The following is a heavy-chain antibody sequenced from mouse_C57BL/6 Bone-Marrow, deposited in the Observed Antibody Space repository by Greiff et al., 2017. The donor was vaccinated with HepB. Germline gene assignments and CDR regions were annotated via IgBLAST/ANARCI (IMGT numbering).Heavy chain of an antibody. CDR1: GYTFTSDG. CDR3: AYHYDSSYRFAY. Sequence: QVQLQQSGAELARPGASVKLSCKASGYTFTSDGISWVKQRTGQGLEWIGEIYPRSGNTYYNEKFKGKATLTADKSSSTAYMQLRSLTSEDSAVYFCAYHYDSSYRFAYWGQGTLVTVSA. J-gene: IGHJ3*01. D-gene: IGHD1-1*01. CDR2: IYPRSGNT. V-gene: IGHV1-81*01.